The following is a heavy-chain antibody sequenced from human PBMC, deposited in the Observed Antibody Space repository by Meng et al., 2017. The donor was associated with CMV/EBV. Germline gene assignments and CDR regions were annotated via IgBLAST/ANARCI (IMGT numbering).Heavy chain of an antibody. CDR3: AKVCSSTSCYTGDYYYYGMDV. D-gene: IGHD2-2*02. CDR1: GFTFSSYG. V-gene: IGHV3-30*02. CDR2: IRYDGSNK. J-gene: IGHJ6*02. Sequence: GESLKISCAASGFTFSSYGMHWVRQAPGKGLEWVAFIRYDGSNKYYADSVKGRFTISRDNPKNTLYLQMNSLRAEDTAVYYCAKVCSSTSCYTGDYYYYGMDVWGQGTMVTVSS.